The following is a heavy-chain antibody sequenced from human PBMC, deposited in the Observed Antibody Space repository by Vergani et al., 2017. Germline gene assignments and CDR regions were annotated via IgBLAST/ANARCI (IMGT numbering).Heavy chain of an antibody. CDR1: GYTLTGYY. Sequence: QVQLVQSGAEVKKPGAAVKVSCKASGYTLTGYYMHWVRQAPGQGLEWMGCSNPNSGGTNYAQKFQGRVTMTRDTSISTAYMELSRLRSDVTAVYYCARSTVATSIDYWGQGTLVTVSS. CDR3: ARSTVATSIDY. V-gene: IGHV1-2*02. J-gene: IGHJ4*02. CDR2: SNPNSGGT. D-gene: IGHD4-23*01.